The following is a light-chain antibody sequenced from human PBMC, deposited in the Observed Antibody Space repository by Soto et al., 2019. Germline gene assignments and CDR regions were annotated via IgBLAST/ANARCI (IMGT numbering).Light chain of an antibody. CDR2: DSY. V-gene: IGKV1-5*01. Sequence: EIQITQDPSTLSASVGDRATITCMASQSISRWLAWYQQKPGKDPKVLIYDSYSLESGVPSRFSGSGSGKDFTLTISSLQPEDFATYYCQQANSFSDAVGGGTEVDIK. J-gene: IGKJ4*01. CDR3: QQANSFSDA. CDR1: QSISRW.